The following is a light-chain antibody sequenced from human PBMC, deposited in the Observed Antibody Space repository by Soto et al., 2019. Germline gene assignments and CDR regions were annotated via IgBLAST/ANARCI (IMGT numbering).Light chain of an antibody. J-gene: IGLJ2*01. CDR2: ASS. Sequence: QSVLTQPPSVSGAPGQGVTISCTGASSNIGAGYDVHWYHQIPGTAPKLLMYASSNRPSGVPDRFSGSKSGTSASLAITGLQAEDEGEYYSQSYDSSLSGVVFVGGTKLTVL. CDR3: QSYDSSLSGVV. CDR1: SSNIGAGYD. V-gene: IGLV1-40*01.